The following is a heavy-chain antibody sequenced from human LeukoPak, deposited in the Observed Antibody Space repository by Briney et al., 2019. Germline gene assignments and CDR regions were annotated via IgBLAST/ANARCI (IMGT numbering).Heavy chain of an antibody. Sequence: PGGSLRLSCAASGFTFSSYTMSWVRQTPGKGLEWVSAISGSGGRTYFADSVKGRFTISRDNSKSTLYLQMSILGAEDTAVYYCAKPVVDSGWNYFDYWGQGTLVTVSS. V-gene: IGHV3-23*01. D-gene: IGHD3-22*01. CDR2: ISGSGGRT. CDR3: AKPVVDSGWNYFDY. CDR1: GFTFSSYT. J-gene: IGHJ4*02.